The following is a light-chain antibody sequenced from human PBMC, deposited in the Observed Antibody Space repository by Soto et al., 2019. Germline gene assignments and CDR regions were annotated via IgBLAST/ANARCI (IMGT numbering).Light chain of an antibody. Sequence: VVLTQSPGSLSLSPGERATLSCRASQSFGGVDLAWFQKKPGQAPRLLLYGASSRTHGIPDRFSGSGSRTYFTLTISRLESEDCAVYFFQQYGRSPKTFGQGTMVE. CDR1: QSFGGVD. J-gene: IGKJ2*01. CDR3: QQYGRSPKT. CDR2: GAS. V-gene: IGKV3-20*01.